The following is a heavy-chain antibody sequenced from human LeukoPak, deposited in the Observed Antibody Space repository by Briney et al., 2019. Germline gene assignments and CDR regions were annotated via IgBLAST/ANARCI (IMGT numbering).Heavy chain of an antibody. CDR1: GGSVSSGSYY. J-gene: IGHJ4*02. Sequence: PSETLSLTCTVSGGSVSSGSYYWSWIRQPPGKGLEWIGYIYYSGSTNYNPSLKSRVTISVDTSKNQFSLKLSSVTAADTAVYYCASVPMVRGVIISYYFDYWGQGTLVTVSS. CDR3: ASVPMVRGVIISYYFDY. CDR2: IYYSGST. V-gene: IGHV4-61*01. D-gene: IGHD3-10*01.